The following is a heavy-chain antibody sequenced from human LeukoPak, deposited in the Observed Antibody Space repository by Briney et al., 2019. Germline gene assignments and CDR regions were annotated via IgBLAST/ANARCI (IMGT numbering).Heavy chain of an antibody. CDR1: GGSISSYY. V-gene: IGHV4-59*01. CDR2: IYYSGST. Sequence: SETLSLTCTVSGGSISSYYWGWIRQPPGKGLEWIGYIYYSGSTNYNPSLKSRVTISVDTSKNQFSLKLSSVTAADTAVYYCARVPPPYYYYGMDVWGQGTTVTVSS. J-gene: IGHJ6*02. CDR3: ARVPPPYYYYGMDV.